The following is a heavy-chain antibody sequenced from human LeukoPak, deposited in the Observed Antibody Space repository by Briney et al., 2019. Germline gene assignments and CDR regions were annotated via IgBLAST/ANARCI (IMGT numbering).Heavy chain of an antibody. J-gene: IGHJ4*02. Sequence: GGSLRLSCAASGFTFSSYAMHWVRQAPGKGLEWVAVISYDGSNKYYADSVKGRFTISRDNSKNTLYLQMNSLRAEDTAVYYCARDARYYYGSGSYPAPAYYFDYWGQGTLVTVSS. CDR3: ARDARYYYGSGSYPAPAYYFDY. D-gene: IGHD3-10*01. V-gene: IGHV3-30-3*01. CDR2: ISYDGSNK. CDR1: GFTFSSYA.